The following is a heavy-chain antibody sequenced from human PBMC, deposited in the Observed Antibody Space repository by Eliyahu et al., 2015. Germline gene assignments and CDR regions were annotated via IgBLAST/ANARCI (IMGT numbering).Heavy chain of an antibody. CDR3: ARDGTTYYDFWSGYYRDSGVLSAFDI. CDR2: IYYSGST. Sequence: QVQLQEFGPRTGEAFTDPVPHLPCLMVAPSXXVLPXCVCXXXPPGEGLEWVGYIYYSGSTYYNPSLKSRVTISVDTSKNQFSLKLSSVTAADTAVYYCARDGTTYYDFWSGYYRDSGVLSAFDIWGQGTMVTVSS. V-gene: IGHV4-30-4*01. J-gene: IGHJ3*02. CDR1: VAPSXXVLP. D-gene: IGHD3-3*01.